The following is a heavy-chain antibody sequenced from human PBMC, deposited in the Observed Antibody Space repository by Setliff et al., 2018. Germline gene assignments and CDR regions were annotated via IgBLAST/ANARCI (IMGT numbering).Heavy chain of an antibody. CDR1: GGSFSGYY. CDR2: INHSGST. J-gene: IGHJ4*02. D-gene: IGHD3-3*01. V-gene: IGHV4-34*01. Sequence: ASETLSLTCAVYGGSFSGYYWSWIRQPPGKGLEWIGEINHSGSTNYNPSLKSRVTISVDTSKNQFSLKLSSVTAADTAVYYCARVDNFWSGPIDYWGQGTLVPSPQ. CDR3: ARVDNFWSGPIDY.